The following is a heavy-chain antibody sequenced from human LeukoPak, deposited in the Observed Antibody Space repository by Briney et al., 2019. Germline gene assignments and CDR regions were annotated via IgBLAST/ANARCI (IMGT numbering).Heavy chain of an antibody. J-gene: IGHJ4*02. D-gene: IGHD1-1*01. Sequence: GGSLTLSCAASGFTFNNVWMNWVRQAPGKGLEWIGRIKTKTDGGTTEYAAPVKGRFTISRDDSKNTVYLQMNSLKTEDTALYYCVTRVKSTGDYWGQGTLVTVSS. CDR1: GFTFNNVW. CDR3: VTRVKSTGDY. V-gene: IGHV3-15*01. CDR2: IKTKTDGGTT.